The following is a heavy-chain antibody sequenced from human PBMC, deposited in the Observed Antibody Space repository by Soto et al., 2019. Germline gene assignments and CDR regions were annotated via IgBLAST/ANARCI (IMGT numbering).Heavy chain of an antibody. V-gene: IGHV2-70*11. CDR1: GFSLRSSGMC. CDR2: IDWDDDK. J-gene: IGHJ4*02. D-gene: IGHD1-1*01. Sequence: SGPTLVNPTQTLTLTCTFSGFSLRSSGMCVSWIRQPPGRALEWLARIDWDDDKYYNTSLKTRLTISKDTSKNQVILTVTNMDPVDTATYYCARTRVGTTRYFDSWGQGTLVTVSS. CDR3: ARTRVGTTRYFDS.